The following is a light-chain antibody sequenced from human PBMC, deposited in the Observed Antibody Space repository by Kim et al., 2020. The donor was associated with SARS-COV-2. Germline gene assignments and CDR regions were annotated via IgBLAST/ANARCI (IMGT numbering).Light chain of an antibody. V-gene: IGLV3-19*01. Sequence: SSELTQDPAVSVALGQTVRITCQGDSLRSYYASWYQQKPGQAPVLVIYGKNSRPSGIPDRFSGSSSGNTASLTITEAQAEDEADYFCNSRDNIVNTWAFG. CDR2: GKN. CDR3: NSRDNIVNTWA. CDR1: SLRSYY. J-gene: IGLJ3*02.